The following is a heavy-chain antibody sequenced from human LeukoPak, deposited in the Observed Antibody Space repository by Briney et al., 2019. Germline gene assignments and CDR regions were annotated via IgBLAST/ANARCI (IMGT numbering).Heavy chain of an antibody. CDR1: GGTFSSYA. CDR2: MNPNSGNT. Sequence: ASVKVSCKASGGTFSSYAINWVRQATGQGLEWMGWMNPNSGNTGYAQKFQGRVTMTRNTSISTAYMELSSLRSEDTAVYYCARASCSSTSCYPFDYWGQGTLVTVSS. D-gene: IGHD2-2*01. J-gene: IGHJ4*02. CDR3: ARASCSSTSCYPFDY. V-gene: IGHV1-8*02.